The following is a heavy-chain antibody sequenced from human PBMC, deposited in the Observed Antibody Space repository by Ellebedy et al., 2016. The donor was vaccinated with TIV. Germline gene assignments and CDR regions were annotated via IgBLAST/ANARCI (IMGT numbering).Heavy chain of an antibody. Sequence: GGSLRLXCTVSGASISTTNWWSWVRQAPGKGLEWVANIRQDGNDKDYVDSVKGRFTLSRDNAKKSLFLEMNSLRAEDTAFYYCAREGVAGFDYWGQGTMVTVSS. J-gene: IGHJ4*02. CDR2: IRQDGNDK. D-gene: IGHD6-19*01. V-gene: IGHV3-7*03. CDR1: GASISTTNW. CDR3: AREGVAGFDY.